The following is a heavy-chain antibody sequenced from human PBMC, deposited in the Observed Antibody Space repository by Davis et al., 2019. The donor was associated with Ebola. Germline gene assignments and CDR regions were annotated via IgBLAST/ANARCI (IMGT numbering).Heavy chain of an antibody. Sequence: GESLKISCVASGFRFSSYVMGWVRQAPGKGLEWVSRIGGSGDTADYGDSVRGRFTISRDNSKNTHYLQMISLRAEDTATYYCARVILWWDDDGGGPTTYYFDFWGQGALVTVSS. CDR1: GFRFSSYV. J-gene: IGHJ4*02. CDR2: IGGSGDTA. CDR3: ARVILWWDDDGGGPTTYYFDF. D-gene: IGHD2-21*01. V-gene: IGHV3-23*01.